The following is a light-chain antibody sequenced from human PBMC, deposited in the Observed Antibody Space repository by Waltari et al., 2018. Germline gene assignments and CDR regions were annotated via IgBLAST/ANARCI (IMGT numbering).Light chain of an antibody. Sequence: QSALPQPRSVSGSPGQSVTISCAGTSSDVGGYKYVSWYQQHPGKAPKLMISDFTPRPSGVPGRFSGSKSGTTASLTISGLQAEDEAEYYCCSYAGGSYVFGTGTKVTVL. CDR3: CSYAGGSYV. CDR1: SSDVGGYKY. V-gene: IGLV2-11*01. J-gene: IGLJ1*01. CDR2: DFT.